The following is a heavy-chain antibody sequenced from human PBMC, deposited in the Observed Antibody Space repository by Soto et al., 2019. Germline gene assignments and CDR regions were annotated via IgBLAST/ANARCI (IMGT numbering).Heavy chain of an antibody. D-gene: IGHD3-9*01. CDR3: AKDIHFEGDAFDI. Sequence: GGSLRLSCAASGFTFSSYAMSWVRQAPGKGLEWVSLISGDGGSTYYADSVKGRFTISRDNSKNSLYLQMNSLRTEDTALYYCAKDIHFEGDAFDIWGQGTMVTVSS. J-gene: IGHJ3*02. CDR1: GFTFSSYA. V-gene: IGHV3-43*02. CDR2: ISGDGGST.